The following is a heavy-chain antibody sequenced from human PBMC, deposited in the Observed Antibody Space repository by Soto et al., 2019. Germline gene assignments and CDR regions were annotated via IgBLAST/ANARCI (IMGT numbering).Heavy chain of an antibody. J-gene: IGHJ4*02. CDR2: INHSGTT. Sequence: ETLSLTCAVSGGSFSGSSGTGFPRPPGRGLEWIGEINHSGTTKYNPSLESRVTISADTSKNQFSLKLSSVTAADTAVYYCARAVRRYDSSGSEPFDYWGQGTLVTVSS. CDR3: ARAVRRYDSSGSEPFDY. V-gene: IGHV4-34*01. CDR1: GGSFSGSS. D-gene: IGHD3-22*01.